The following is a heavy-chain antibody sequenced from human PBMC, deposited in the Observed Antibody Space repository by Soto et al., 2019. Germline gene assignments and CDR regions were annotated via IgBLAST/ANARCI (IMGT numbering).Heavy chain of an antibody. CDR1: GGSISSGGYY. CDR3: AREQLGVPREGWFDP. D-gene: IGHD6-6*01. V-gene: IGHV4-31*03. Sequence: SETLSLTCTVSGGSISSGGYYWSWVRQHPGKGLEWIGYIYYSGSTYYNPSLKSRVTISVDTSKNQFSLKLSSVTAADTAVYYCAREQLGVPREGWFDPWGQGTLVTVSS. J-gene: IGHJ5*02. CDR2: IYYSGST.